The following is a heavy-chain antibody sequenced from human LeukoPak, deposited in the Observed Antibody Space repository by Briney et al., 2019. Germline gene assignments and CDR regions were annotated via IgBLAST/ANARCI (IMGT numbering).Heavy chain of an antibody. CDR1: GFTFSTSW. CDR2: INSDGRST. D-gene: IGHD3-3*01. Sequence: GGSLRLSCAASGFTFSTSWMHWGRQVPGKGLVWVSRINSDGRSTDYADSVKGRFTISRDNTKNTLYLQMNSLRADDTAVYYCAHTVWSGNYFDYWGQGTLVTVSS. V-gene: IGHV3-74*01. J-gene: IGHJ4*02. CDR3: AHTVWSGNYFDY.